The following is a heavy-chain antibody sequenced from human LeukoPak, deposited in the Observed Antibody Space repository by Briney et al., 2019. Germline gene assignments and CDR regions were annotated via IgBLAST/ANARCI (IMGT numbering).Heavy chain of an antibody. Sequence: NSSETLSLTCTVSGGSISSYYWSWIRQPPGKGLEWIGYIYYSGYTNYNPSLKSRVTISLDTSGNQFSLKLSSVTAADTAVYYCASGYCGGACQLGGVDMWGQGTMVTVSS. CDR2: IYYSGYT. CDR1: GGSISSYY. CDR3: ASGYCGGACQLGGVDM. V-gene: IGHV4-59*01. D-gene: IGHD2-21*02. J-gene: IGHJ3*02.